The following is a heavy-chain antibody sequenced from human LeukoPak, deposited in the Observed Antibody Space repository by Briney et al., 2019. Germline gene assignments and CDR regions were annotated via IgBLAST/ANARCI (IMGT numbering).Heavy chain of an antibody. CDR3: AKVVLGYCSSTSCYLDY. V-gene: IGHV3-30*02. CDR1: GFTFSSYG. D-gene: IGHD2-2*01. CDR2: IRYDGSNK. Sequence: GGSLRLSCAASGFTFSSYGMHWVRQAPGKGLEWVAFIRYDGSNKYYADSVKGRFTISRDNSKNTLYLQMNSLRAEDTAVYYCAKVVLGYCSSTSCYLDYWGQGTLVTVSS. J-gene: IGHJ4*02.